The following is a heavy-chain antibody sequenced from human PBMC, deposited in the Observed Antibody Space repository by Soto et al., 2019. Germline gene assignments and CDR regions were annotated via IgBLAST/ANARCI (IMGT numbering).Heavy chain of an antibody. J-gene: IGHJ4*02. CDR1: DFSISNYY. CDR3: ARGFRIAARPHFDY. CDR2: IYYSGST. Sequence: SHTLSLPCTFLDFSISNYYCSRIRQPPGKGLEWIGYIYYSGSTNYNPSLKSRVTISVDTSKNQFSLKLSSVTAADTAVYYCARGFRIAARPHFDYWGQATLDTVTS. D-gene: IGHD6-6*01. V-gene: IGHV4-59*01.